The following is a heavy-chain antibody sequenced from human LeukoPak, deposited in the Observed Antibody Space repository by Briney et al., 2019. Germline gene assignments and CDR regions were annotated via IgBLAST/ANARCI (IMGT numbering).Heavy chain of an antibody. CDR3: AREDLRYDSSGYYLPYYFDY. D-gene: IGHD3-22*01. CDR2: IIPIFGTA. CDR1: GGTFSSYA. Sequence: SVKVSCKASGGTFSSYAISWVRQAPGQGLEWMGGIIPIFGTANYAQKFQGRVTITADESTSTAYMELSSLRSEDTAVYYCAREDLRYDSSGYYLPYYFDYWGQGTLVTVSS. V-gene: IGHV1-69*13. J-gene: IGHJ4*02.